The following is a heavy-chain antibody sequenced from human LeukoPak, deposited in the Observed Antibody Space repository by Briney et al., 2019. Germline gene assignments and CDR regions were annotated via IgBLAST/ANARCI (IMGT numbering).Heavy chain of an antibody. CDR2: ISSSSTI. V-gene: IGHV3-48*04. Sequence: GGSLRLSCAASGFTFSSYSMNWVRQAPGKGLEWVSYISSSSTIYYADSVKGRFTISRDNAKNSLYLQMNSLRAEDTAVYYCARDHVGDGTFDIWGQGTMVTVSS. J-gene: IGHJ3*02. CDR1: GFTFSSYS. D-gene: IGHD2-21*02. CDR3: ARDHVGDGTFDI.